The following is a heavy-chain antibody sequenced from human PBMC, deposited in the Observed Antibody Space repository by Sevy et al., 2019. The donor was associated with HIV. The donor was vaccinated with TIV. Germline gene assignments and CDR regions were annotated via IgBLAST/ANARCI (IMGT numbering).Heavy chain of an antibody. Sequence: ASVKVSCKASGYTFTTYGISWVRQAPGQGLEWMGWISAYNGNTNYAQKFQGRVTMMTETSTSTAYMELRSLRSDDTAVYYCVAYYDYIWTGWFDPWGQGTLVTVSS. V-gene: IGHV1-18*01. CDR3: VAYYDYIWTGWFDP. J-gene: IGHJ5*02. CDR1: GYTFTTYG. CDR2: ISAYNGNT. D-gene: IGHD3-16*01.